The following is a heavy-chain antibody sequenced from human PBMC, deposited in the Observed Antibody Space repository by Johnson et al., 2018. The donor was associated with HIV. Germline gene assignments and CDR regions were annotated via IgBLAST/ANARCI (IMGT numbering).Heavy chain of an antibody. J-gene: IGHJ3*02. V-gene: IGHV3-13*01. CDR1: GFTFSTYD. D-gene: IGHD2-15*01. CDR3: ARAVCRGGRCYSHDAFDI. Sequence: MQLVESGGGLVQPGGSLRLSCAASGFTFSTYDMHWVRQATGKGLEWVSSIATAGDTYYPGSVKGRFTISRENAKNSLYLQMNSLRAGDTALYYCARAVCRGGRCYSHDAFDIWGQGTMVTVSS. CDR2: IATAGDT.